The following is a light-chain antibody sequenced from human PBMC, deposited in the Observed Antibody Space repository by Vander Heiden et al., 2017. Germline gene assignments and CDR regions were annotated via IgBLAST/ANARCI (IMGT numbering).Light chain of an antibody. CDR2: SHN. Sequence: QSVLTQPPPASWTPGHMFTISCSGRSSNIGSNTVNWYQQHPGTAPELLIYSHNQRPSGVPDRFSGAKSGTSASLAISGLQSEDEADYYCAAWDDNLSGWVFGGGTKLTVL. V-gene: IGLV1-44*01. CDR3: AAWDDNLSGWV. CDR1: SSNIGSNT. J-gene: IGLJ3*02.